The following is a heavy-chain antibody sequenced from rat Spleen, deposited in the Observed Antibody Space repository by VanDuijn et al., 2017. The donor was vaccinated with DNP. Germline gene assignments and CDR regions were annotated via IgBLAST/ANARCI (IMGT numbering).Heavy chain of an antibody. CDR3: TTLITFMSG. Sequence: EVKLVESGGGLVQPGRSLKLSCAGSGFTFSDYYMAGVRQTPTKGLVWVASISSDGSHTYYRDSVKGLFTISRDNAKSRLSLQMDSLRSEDTATSYCTTLITFMSGWSQGTSVTVSS. V-gene: IGHV5-20*01. CDR2: ISSDGSHT. J-gene: IGHJ4*01. D-gene: IGHD1-1*01. CDR1: GFTFSDYY.